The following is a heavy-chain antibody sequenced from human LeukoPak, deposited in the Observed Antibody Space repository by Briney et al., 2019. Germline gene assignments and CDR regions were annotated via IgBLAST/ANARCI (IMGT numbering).Heavy chain of an antibody. CDR2: INHSGST. D-gene: IGHD4-11*01. CDR3: ARVPSIRRGMDV. J-gene: IGHJ6*02. CDR1: GGSFSGYY. V-gene: IGHV4-34*01. Sequence: SETLSLTCAVYGGSFSGYYWSWIRQPPGKGLEWIGEINHSGSTNYNPSLMSRVTISVDTSKNQFSLKLSSVTAADTAVYYCARVPSIRRGMDVWGQGTTVTVSS.